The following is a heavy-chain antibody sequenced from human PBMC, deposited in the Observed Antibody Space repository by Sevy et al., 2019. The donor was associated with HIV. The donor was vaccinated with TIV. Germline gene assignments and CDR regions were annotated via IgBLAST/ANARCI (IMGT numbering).Heavy chain of an antibody. Sequence: SETLSLTCTVSGYSISSGYYWGWIRQSPGKGLEWIGSIYHSGSTYHNPSLKSRVTISVDTSKNQFSLKLSSVTAADTAVYYCARGELYSGGGGYCSGGSCYSGLWFDPWGQGTLVTVSS. V-gene: IGHV4-38-2*02. CDR1: GYSISSGYY. CDR2: IYHSGST. CDR3: ARGELYSGGGGYCSGGSCYSGLWFDP. J-gene: IGHJ5*02. D-gene: IGHD2-15*01.